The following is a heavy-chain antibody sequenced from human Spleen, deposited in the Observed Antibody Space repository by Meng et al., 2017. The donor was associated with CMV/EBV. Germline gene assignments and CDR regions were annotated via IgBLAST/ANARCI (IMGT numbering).Heavy chain of an antibody. CDR1: GGSISSSSYY. J-gene: IGHJ4*02. Sequence: QCPELGPGLVKPSDPLALTCTVSGGSISSSSYYWGLIRQPPGKGLEWIGSIYYSGSTYYNPSLKSRVTISVDTSKNQFSLKLSSVTAADTAVYYCARGRAIFGVVILDYWGQGTLVTVSS. V-gene: IGHV4-39*07. CDR2: IYYSGST. D-gene: IGHD3-3*01. CDR3: ARGRAIFGVVILDY.